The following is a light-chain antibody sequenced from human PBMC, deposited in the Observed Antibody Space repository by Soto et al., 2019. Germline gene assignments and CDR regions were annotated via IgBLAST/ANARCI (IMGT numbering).Light chain of an antibody. J-gene: IGKJ3*01. Sequence: EIVLTQSPGTLSLSPGEGATVSCRVSQSINSKSLVRYQRKFGQAPRLLIYNTSTRATGIPDRFSGSGSGTDFTLSISGLEPEDFAVYYCQHYGGSFIFGPGTKVDFK. CDR2: NTS. CDR3: QHYGGSFI. V-gene: IGKV3-20*01. CDR1: QSINSKS.